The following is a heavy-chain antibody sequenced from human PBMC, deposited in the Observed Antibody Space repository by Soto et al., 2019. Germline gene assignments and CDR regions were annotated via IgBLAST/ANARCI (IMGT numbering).Heavy chain of an antibody. CDR1: GGSFSGYY. V-gene: IGHV4-59*12. D-gene: IGHD2-8*01. Sequence: PSETLSLTCAVYGGSFSGYYWSWIRQPPGKGLEWIGYIYYSGSTNYNPSLKSRVTISVDTSKNQFSLKLSSVTAADTAVYYCASRSGYCTNGVCYTFDIWGQGTMVTVSS. J-gene: IGHJ3*02. CDR2: IYYSGST. CDR3: ASRSGYCTNGVCYTFDI.